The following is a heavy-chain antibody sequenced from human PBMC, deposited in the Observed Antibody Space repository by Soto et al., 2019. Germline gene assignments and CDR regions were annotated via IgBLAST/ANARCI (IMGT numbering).Heavy chain of an antibody. Sequence: SVKVSCKASGGTFSIYAISCVLQSPLQGLEGMGGIIPIFGTANYAQKFQGRVTITADESTSTAYMELSSLRSEDTAVYYCARGEYSSSSGAPLYYYYGMDVWGQGTTVTVSS. CDR1: GGTFSIYA. J-gene: IGHJ6*02. CDR3: ARGEYSSSSGAPLYYYYGMDV. CDR2: IIPIFGTA. V-gene: IGHV1-69*13. D-gene: IGHD6-6*01.